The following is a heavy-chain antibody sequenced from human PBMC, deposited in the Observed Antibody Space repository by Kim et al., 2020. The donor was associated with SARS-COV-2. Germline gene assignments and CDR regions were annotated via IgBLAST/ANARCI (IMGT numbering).Heavy chain of an antibody. J-gene: IGHJ5*02. CDR2: INWNGGST. D-gene: IGHD3-9*01. V-gene: IGHV3-20*01. CDR3: ARAYYYDILTGQNWFDP. CDR1: GFTFDDYG. Sequence: GGSLRLFCAASGFTFDDYGMSWVRQAPGKGLEWVSGINWNGGSTGYADSVKGRFTISRDNAKNSLYLQMNSLRAEDTALYHCARAYYYDILTGQNWFDPWGQGTLVTVSS.